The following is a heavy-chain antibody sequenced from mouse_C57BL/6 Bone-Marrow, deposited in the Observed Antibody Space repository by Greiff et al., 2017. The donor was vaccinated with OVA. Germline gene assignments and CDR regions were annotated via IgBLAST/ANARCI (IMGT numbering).Heavy chain of an antibody. J-gene: IGHJ3*01. Sequence: PLQQSGPELVKPGASVKISCKASGYAFSRSWMNWVKQRPGKGLEWIGRIYPGDGDTNDNGKFKGKATLTADKSSSTAYMQLSSLTSEDSAVYCCARRAAYWGQGTLVTVSA. D-gene: IGHD3-3*01. CDR3: ARRAAY. CDR1: GYAFSRSW. V-gene: IGHV1-82*01. CDR2: IYPGDGDT.